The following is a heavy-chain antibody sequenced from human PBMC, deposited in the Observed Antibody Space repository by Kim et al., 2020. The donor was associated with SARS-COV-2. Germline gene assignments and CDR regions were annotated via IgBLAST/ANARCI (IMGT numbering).Heavy chain of an antibody. J-gene: IGHJ6*02. V-gene: IGHV3-49*04. CDR3: TRPRAELGDSPWYYYGMDV. CDR2: IRSKIYGGTT. Sequence: GGSLRLSCAGFGFTFGDYGVGWVRQAPGKGLECVGFIRSKIYGGTTEYAASVKGRFAISRDDYKSIAYLQMDSLKAEDTAVYYCTRPRAELGDSPWYYYGMDVWCQGTTVTVSS. D-gene: IGHD7-27*01. CDR1: GFTFGDYG.